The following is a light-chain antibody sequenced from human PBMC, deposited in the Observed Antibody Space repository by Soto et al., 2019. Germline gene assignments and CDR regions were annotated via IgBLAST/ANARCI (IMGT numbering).Light chain of an antibody. CDR2: DAS. Sequence: DIQMTQSPSTLSASVGDRVTITCLASQSISSWLAWFQQKPGKAPNLLIYDASTLESGVPSRFSGSGSGTEFTLTISSLQPDDSATYYCQQYKTYFWTFGQGTKVDI. CDR3: QQYKTYFWT. CDR1: QSISSW. V-gene: IGKV1-5*01. J-gene: IGKJ1*01.